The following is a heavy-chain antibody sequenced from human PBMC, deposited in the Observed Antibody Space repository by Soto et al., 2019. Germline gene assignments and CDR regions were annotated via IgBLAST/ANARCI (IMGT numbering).Heavy chain of an antibody. CDR2: IYYSGST. J-gene: IGHJ5*02. CDR1: GGSISSGGYY. CDR3: ATYDSSDYYSGSPIGWFDP. D-gene: IGHD3-22*01. V-gene: IGHV4-31*03. Sequence: SETLSLTCTVSGGSISSGGYYWSWIRQHPGKGLEWIGYIYYSGSTYYNPSLRSRVTISVDTSKNQFSLKLSSVTAADTAVYYCATYDSSDYYSGSPIGWFDPWGQGTLVTVSS.